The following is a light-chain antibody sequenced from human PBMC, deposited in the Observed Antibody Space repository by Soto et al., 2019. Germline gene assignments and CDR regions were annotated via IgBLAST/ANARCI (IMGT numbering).Light chain of an antibody. J-gene: IGKJ2*01. Sequence: EIVLTQSPGTLSLSPGERATLSCRASQSVSSTYLAWYQQKPGQAPRLLIYGASSRATGVPDRFSGSGSGTDFNITISRLEPEDFAVYYCQQCGRSPYTFGQGTKLESK. V-gene: IGKV3-20*01. CDR3: QQCGRSPYT. CDR1: QSVSSTY. CDR2: GAS.